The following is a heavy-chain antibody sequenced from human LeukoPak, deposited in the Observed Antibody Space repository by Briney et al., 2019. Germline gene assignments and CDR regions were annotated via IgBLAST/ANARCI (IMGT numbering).Heavy chain of an antibody. Sequence: GGSLRLSCAASGFTFSSYWMRWVRQATGKGLEGVANIKNDGSEEYYVDSVKGRFTTSRDNAKNSLFLQMNSLTVEDTAVYYCARAIRGSAVDTGDRWGQGTLVTVSS. CDR2: IKNDGSEE. J-gene: IGHJ4*02. CDR1: GFTFSSYW. CDR3: ARAIRGSAVDTGDR. D-gene: IGHD3-10*01. V-gene: IGHV3-7*01.